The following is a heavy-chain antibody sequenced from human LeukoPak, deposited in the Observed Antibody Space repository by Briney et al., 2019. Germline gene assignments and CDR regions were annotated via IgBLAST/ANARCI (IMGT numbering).Heavy chain of an antibody. Sequence: SETLSLTCTVSGGSVSTISHFWDWVRQPPGKGLEWIVRLSDTGTTCYHPSLECRVTMYVDSSKNQFSLKLSSVTAADTAVYYCARRDHTGRAHAWFDPGGQGTLVTVSS. CDR1: GGSVSTISHF. V-gene: IGHV4-39*01. D-gene: IGHD1-14*01. CDR2: LSDTGTT. CDR3: ARRDHTGRAHAWFDP. J-gene: IGHJ5*02.